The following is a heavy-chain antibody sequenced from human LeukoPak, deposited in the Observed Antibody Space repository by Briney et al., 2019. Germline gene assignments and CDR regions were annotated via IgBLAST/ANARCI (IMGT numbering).Heavy chain of an antibody. J-gene: IGHJ4*02. D-gene: IGHD2-15*01. Sequence: SSETLSLTCAVYGGSFSGYYWTWIRQTPGKGLEWIGEINHRGSTNYNPSLERRVTISVDTSKNHFSLDLTSVTAADTAVYYCASGGWYRGYWGQGTLVTVSS. V-gene: IGHV4-34*01. CDR3: ASGGWYRGY. CDR1: GGSFSGYY. CDR2: INHRGST.